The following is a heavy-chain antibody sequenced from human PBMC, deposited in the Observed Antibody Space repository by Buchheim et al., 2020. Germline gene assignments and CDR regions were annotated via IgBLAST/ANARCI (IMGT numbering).Heavy chain of an antibody. J-gene: IGHJ4*02. Sequence: QVQLVESGGGVVQPGRSLRLSCAASGFSFRTYGMHWVRQAPGKGLEWVAAISYDGNNNYYIDSVKGRFTISRATSKNTLYLQMNSLRADDTAVYYCARGVYDSSTYYKISPPFDYWGQGTL. CDR2: ISYDGNNN. V-gene: IGHV3-30*03. D-gene: IGHD3-22*01. CDR3: ARGVYDSSTYYKISPPFDY. CDR1: GFSFRTYG.